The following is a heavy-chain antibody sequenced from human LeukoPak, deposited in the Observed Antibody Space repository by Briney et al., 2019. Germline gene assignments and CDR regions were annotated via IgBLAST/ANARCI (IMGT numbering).Heavy chain of an antibody. D-gene: IGHD3-3*01. Sequence: GGSLRLXCAASGFTFSSYGMFWVRQAPGKGLEWVAVIAYDGSKQYYADSVKGRFTISRDNSKNTLYLQMNSLRAEDTAVYYCAKGDFWNGLGEYFLYWGQGTLVTVSS. J-gene: IGHJ1*01. V-gene: IGHV3-33*06. CDR3: AKGDFWNGLGEYFLY. CDR2: IAYDGSKQ. CDR1: GFTFSSYG.